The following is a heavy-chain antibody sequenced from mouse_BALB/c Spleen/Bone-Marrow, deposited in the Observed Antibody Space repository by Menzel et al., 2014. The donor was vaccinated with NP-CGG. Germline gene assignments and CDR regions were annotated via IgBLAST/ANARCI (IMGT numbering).Heavy chain of an antibody. V-gene: IGHV5-9-3*01. Sequence: EVKLQESGRGLVKPGGSLKLSCTTSGFTFSSYAMSWVRQTPEKRLEWVAVISSGGSDTYYPGSVKGRFTVARDNAKNALYLQMSSLRSEDTALYYCARRSDLRASMDYWGQGTSVTVSS. CDR3: ARRSDLRASMDY. J-gene: IGHJ4*01. CDR2: ISSGGSDT. D-gene: IGHD3-1*01. CDR1: GFTFSSYA.